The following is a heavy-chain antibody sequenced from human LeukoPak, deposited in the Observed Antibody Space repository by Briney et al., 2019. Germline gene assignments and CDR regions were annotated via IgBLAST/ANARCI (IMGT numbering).Heavy chain of an antibody. V-gene: IGHV1-18*01. Sequence: EASVKVSCKASGYTFTSYGISWVRQAPGQGLEWMGWISAYNGNTNYAQKLQGRVTMTTDTSTSTAYMELRSLRSDDTAVYYRARDVYYYGSGSYFGRANFDYWGQGTLVTVSS. CDR2: ISAYNGNT. J-gene: IGHJ4*02. D-gene: IGHD3-10*01. CDR1: GYTFTSYG. CDR3: ARDVYYYGSGSYFGRANFDY.